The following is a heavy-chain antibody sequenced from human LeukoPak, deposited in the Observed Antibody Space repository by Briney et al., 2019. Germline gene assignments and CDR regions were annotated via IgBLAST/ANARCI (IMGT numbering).Heavy chain of an antibody. Sequence: PGGSLRLSCAASGFTFSDYYMTWIRQAPGKGLEWVSHISSSGSPIYYADSVKGRFTISRDNAKNSLYLQMNSLRAEDTAVYYCARGTYYDFWSPVDYRGQGTLVTVSS. CDR3: ARGTYYDFWSPVDY. CDR2: ISSSGSPI. V-gene: IGHV3-11*04. J-gene: IGHJ4*02. D-gene: IGHD3-3*01. CDR1: GFTFSDYY.